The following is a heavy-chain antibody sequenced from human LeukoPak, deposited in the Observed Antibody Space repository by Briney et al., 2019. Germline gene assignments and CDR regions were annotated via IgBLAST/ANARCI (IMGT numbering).Heavy chain of an antibody. CDR1: GGSFSGYY. J-gene: IGHJ4*02. CDR2: INHSGST. V-gene: IGHV4-34*01. CDR3: ARGGRDTDY. D-gene: IGHD5-18*01. Sequence: SETLSLTCAVYGGSFSGYYWSWIRQPPGKGLEWIGEINHSGSTNYNPSLKSRVTMSVDTSKNQFSLKLSSVTAADTAVYYCARGGRDTDYWGQGTLVTVSS.